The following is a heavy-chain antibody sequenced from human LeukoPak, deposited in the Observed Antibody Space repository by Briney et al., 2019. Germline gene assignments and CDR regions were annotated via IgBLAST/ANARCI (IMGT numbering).Heavy chain of an antibody. Sequence: SETLSLTCAVSGGSISTNNYYWGWIRQPPGKGLEWIGTIYYTGSTYYNPSLKSRVTMSVDTSKKQFSLKLTSVTAADTAVYYCARLPRYDFWSWGQGTLVTVSS. D-gene: IGHD3-3*01. CDR1: GGSISTNNYY. CDR3: ARLPRYDFWS. J-gene: IGHJ4*02. CDR2: IYYTGST. V-gene: IGHV4-39*01.